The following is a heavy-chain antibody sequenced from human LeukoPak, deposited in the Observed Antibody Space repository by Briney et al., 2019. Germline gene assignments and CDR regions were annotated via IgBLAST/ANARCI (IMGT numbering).Heavy chain of an antibody. V-gene: IGHV4-34*01. CDR1: GGSFSGYY. D-gene: IGHD3-10*01. CDR2: INHSGST. CDR3: ARMVRGVNWFDP. J-gene: IGHJ5*02. Sequence: PSDTLSLTCAVYGGSFSGYYWSWIRQPPGKGLEWIGGINHSGSTNYNPSLKSRVTISVDTSKNQFSLKLSSVTAADTAVYYFARMVRGVNWFDPWGQGTLVTVSS.